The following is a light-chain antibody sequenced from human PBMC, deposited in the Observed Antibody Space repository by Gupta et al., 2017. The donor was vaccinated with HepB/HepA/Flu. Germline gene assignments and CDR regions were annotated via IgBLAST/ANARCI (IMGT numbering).Light chain of an antibody. Sequence: DIQMTQSPSTLSASVGDRVTITCRASQSISNWLAWYQQKAGKAPKLLIYKASSLESGVPSRFSGSRSGTEFTLTISSLQPDDCATYYCQQYNSQGTFGQGTKVEIK. CDR3: QQYNSQGT. CDR2: KAS. V-gene: IGKV1-5*03. CDR1: QSISNW. J-gene: IGKJ1*01.